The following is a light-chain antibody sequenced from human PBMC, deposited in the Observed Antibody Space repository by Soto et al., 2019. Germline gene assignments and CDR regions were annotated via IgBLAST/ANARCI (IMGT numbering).Light chain of an antibody. Sequence: DIVMTQSPGTLSVPPGERATLSCRASQCFCTNLAWYEQRPGQAPRRLVYGAPTRDTVIPARFSGSGSGTEFTLTISSLQTEDFAGYYWQQYNKWPPLTFGGGTKVDMK. J-gene: IGKJ4*01. V-gene: IGKV3-15*01. CDR1: QCFCTN. CDR3: QQYNKWPPLT. CDR2: GAP.